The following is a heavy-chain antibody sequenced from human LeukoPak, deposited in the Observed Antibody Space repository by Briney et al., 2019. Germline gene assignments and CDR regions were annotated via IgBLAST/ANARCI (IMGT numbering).Heavy chain of an antibody. CDR2: IYYSGST. CDR1: GGSSSSYY. Sequence: SETLSLTFTVSGGSSSSYYWSWIRQPPGKGLEWIGYIYYSGSTNYNPSLKSRVTISVDTSKNQFSLKMSSVTAADTAVYYCARDLEWHDAFDIWGQGTMVTVSS. J-gene: IGHJ3*02. D-gene: IGHD3-3*01. CDR3: ARDLEWHDAFDI. V-gene: IGHV4-59*01.